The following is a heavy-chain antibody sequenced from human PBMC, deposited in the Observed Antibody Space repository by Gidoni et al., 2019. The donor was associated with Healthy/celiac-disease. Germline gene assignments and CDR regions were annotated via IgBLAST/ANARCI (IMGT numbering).Heavy chain of an antibody. V-gene: IGHV4-39*01. D-gene: IGHD5-12*01. CDR2: IYYSGRT. Sequence: QPQPQESGPGPVKPSQTLSHTCTVSGGSISSSSYYWGWIRQPPGKVLGWIGSIYYSGRTYYTPSLKSRVTISVDTSKNQFSLKLSSVTAADTAVYYCARLSVDIVATDGWGQGTLVTVSS. J-gene: IGHJ4*02. CDR1: GGSISSSSYY. CDR3: ARLSVDIVATDG.